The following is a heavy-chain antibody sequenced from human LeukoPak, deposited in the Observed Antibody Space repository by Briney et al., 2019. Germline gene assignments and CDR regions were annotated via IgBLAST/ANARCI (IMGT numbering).Heavy chain of an antibody. D-gene: IGHD6-13*01. CDR2: IIPIFGTA. Sequence: SVKVSCKASGYTFTGYYMHWVRQAPGQGLEWMGGIIPIFGTANYAQKFQGRVTITADESTSTAYMELSSLRSEDTAVYYCARERESGSSWYVDYWGQGTLVTVSS. J-gene: IGHJ4*02. CDR1: GYTFTGYY. CDR3: ARERESGSSWYVDY. V-gene: IGHV1-69*13.